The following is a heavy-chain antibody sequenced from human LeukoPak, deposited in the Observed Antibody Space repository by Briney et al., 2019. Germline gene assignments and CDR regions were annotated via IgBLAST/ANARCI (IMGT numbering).Heavy chain of an antibody. Sequence: GGSLRLSCAASGFTFSSYAMSWVRQAPGKGLEWVSAISGSGGSTYYADSVKGRFTISRDNSKNTLYLQMNSLRAEDTAVYYCAKGNYDYVWGSLGAFDIWGRGTMVTVSS. V-gene: IGHV3-23*01. J-gene: IGHJ3*02. CDR3: AKGNYDYVWGSLGAFDI. D-gene: IGHD3-16*01. CDR1: GFTFSSYA. CDR2: ISGSGGST.